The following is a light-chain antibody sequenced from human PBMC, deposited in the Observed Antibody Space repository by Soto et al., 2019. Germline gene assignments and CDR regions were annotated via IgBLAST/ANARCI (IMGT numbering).Light chain of an antibody. J-gene: IGKJ4*01. V-gene: IGKV1-39*01. CDR2: GAS. Sequence: DIQMTQSPSSLSASVGDRVTISCRASQSVSNYLHWYQQIPGKAPKLLIYGASNLQTGVPSRFSGSGSGTDFTLTISSLQPEDFATYYCQQSYSTPKHTFGGGTKVEIK. CDR1: QSVSNY. CDR3: QQSYSTPKHT.